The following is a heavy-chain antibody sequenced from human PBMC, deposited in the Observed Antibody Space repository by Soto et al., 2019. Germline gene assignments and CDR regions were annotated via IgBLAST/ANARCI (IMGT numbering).Heavy chain of an antibody. Sequence: EVQVLESGGGLVQPGGSLRLSCVGSGFTFSSHVMTWVRQAPWKGLEWVSSISANGCSTYYAESVMGRFTISRDNSRNALSLKMSRLRAEDTAVYYCAKRHDSTYWEGYWGQGTLVTVSS. CDR3: AKRHDSTYWEGY. J-gene: IGHJ4*02. CDR1: GFTFSSHV. CDR2: ISANGCST. D-gene: IGHD2-8*02. V-gene: IGHV3-23*01.